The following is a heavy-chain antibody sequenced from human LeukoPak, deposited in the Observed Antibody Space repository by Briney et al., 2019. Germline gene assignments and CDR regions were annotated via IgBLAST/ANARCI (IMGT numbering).Heavy chain of an antibody. CDR3: AKEPSRGGFDY. D-gene: IGHD3-10*01. J-gene: IGHJ4*02. Sequence: GGSLRLSCAASGFTFSSYWMHWVRQAPGKGLVWVSRINTDGSSTSYADSVKGRFTISRDNAKNTLYLQMNSLRAEDTALYYCAKEPSRGGFDYWGQGTLVTVSS. CDR1: GFTFSSYW. CDR2: INTDGSST. V-gene: IGHV3-74*01.